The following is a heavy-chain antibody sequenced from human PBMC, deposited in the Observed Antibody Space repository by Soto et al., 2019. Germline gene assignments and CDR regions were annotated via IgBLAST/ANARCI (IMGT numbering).Heavy chain of an antibody. CDR3: ARSLFLINKLRFLEWSGA. CDR2: ISSSSSTI. CDR1: GFTFSSYS. Sequence: GGSLRLSCAASGFTFSSYSMNWVRQAPGKGLEWVSYISSSSSTIYYADSVKGRFTISRDNAKNSLYLQMNSLRAEDTAVYYCARSLFLINKLRFLEWSGAWGQGTLGTVSS. D-gene: IGHD3-3*01. V-gene: IGHV3-48*01. J-gene: IGHJ5*02.